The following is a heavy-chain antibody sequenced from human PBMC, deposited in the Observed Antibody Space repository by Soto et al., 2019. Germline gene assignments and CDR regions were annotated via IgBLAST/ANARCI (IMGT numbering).Heavy chain of an antibody. V-gene: IGHV3-30*18. J-gene: IGHJ4*02. CDR2: ISYDGSNK. CDR1: GFTFSSYG. CDR3: AKESGRWLQSEDY. D-gene: IGHD3-10*01. Sequence: GGSLRLSCAASGFTFSSYGMHWVRQAPGKGLEWVAVISYDGSNKYYADSVKGRFTISRDNSKNTLYLQMNSLRAEDTAVYYCAKESGRWLQSEDYWGQGTLVTVSS.